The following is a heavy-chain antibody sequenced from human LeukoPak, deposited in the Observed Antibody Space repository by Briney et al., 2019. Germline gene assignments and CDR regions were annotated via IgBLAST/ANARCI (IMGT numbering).Heavy chain of an antibody. D-gene: IGHD1-1*01. V-gene: IGHV3-48*04. Sequence: GGSLRLSCAASGFTFSSYSMNWVRQAPGKGLEWVSYISSSSSTIYYADSVKGRFTISRDNAKNSLFLQMNSLRAEDTAMYYCTREKFARTGTFDYWGQGTLVTVSS. CDR2: ISSSSSTI. CDR3: TREKFARTGTFDY. CDR1: GFTFSSYS. J-gene: IGHJ4*02.